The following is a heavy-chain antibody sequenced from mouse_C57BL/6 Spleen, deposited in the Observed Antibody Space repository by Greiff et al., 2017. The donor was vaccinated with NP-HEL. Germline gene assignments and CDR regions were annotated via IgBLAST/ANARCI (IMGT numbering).Heavy chain of an antibody. CDR1: GFTFSDYY. V-gene: IGHV5-16*01. Sequence: EVKLVESEGGLVQPGSSMKLSCTASGFTFSDYYMAWVRQVPEKGLEWVANINYDGSSTYYLDSLKSRFIISRDNAKNILYLQMSSLKSEDTATYYCARVGYGSTYFDVWGTGTTVTVSS. D-gene: IGHD1-1*01. J-gene: IGHJ1*03. CDR2: INYDGSST. CDR3: ARVGYGSTYFDV.